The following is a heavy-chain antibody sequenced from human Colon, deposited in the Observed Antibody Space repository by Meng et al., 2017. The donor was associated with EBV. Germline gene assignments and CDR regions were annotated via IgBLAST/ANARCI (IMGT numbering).Heavy chain of an antibody. Sequence: QGQLRESGPGLVQPSGTLSLTCAVSGGSLSSRNWWSWVRQPPGKGLEWIGEIYHSGSTNYNPSLKSRVTISVDESKNQFSLRLSSVTAADTAVYYCARVGVYCGGDCYHPRWGQGTLVTVSS. D-gene: IGHD2-21*02. J-gene: IGHJ4*02. CDR3: ARVGVYCGGDCYHPR. CDR2: IYHSGST. V-gene: IGHV4-4*02. CDR1: GGSLSSRNW.